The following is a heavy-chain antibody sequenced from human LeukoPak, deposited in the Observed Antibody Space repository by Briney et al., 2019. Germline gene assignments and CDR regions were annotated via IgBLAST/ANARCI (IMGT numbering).Heavy chain of an antibody. J-gene: IGHJ3*02. CDR2: IYYSGNT. V-gene: IGHV4-59*12. CDR1: GGSISSYY. D-gene: IGHD3-22*01. Sequence: PSETLSLTCTVSGGSISSYYWSWIRQPPGKRLEWIAYIYYSGNTNYNPSLKSRVTMSVDTSKNQFSLKLSSVTAADTAVYYCARGLPVITTSDAFDIWGQGTMVTVSS. CDR3: ARGLPVITTSDAFDI.